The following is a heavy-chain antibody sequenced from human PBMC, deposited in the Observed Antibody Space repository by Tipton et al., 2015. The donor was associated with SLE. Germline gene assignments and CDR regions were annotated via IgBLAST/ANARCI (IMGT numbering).Heavy chain of an antibody. J-gene: IGHJ2*01. V-gene: IGHV3-21*01. CDR2: ISSSSEYM. D-gene: IGHD7-27*01. CDR3: ARIWGPDWYFDL. Sequence: GSLRLSCAASGFTFSSFSLNWVRQAPGKGLEWVSSISSSSEYMYYTDSVKGRFTISRDNAKKSLYLQMNRLRAEDTAVYYCARIWGPDWYFDLWGRGTLVTVSS. CDR1: GFTFSSFS.